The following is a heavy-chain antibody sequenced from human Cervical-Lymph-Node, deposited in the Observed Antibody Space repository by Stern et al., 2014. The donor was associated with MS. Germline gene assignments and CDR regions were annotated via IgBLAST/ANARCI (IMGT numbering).Heavy chain of an antibody. CDR1: GGTFRNFA. J-gene: IGHJ6*02. CDR2: IIPVFGTP. V-gene: IGHV1-69*01. Sequence: QMQLVQSGSEVRKPGSSVNVTCKASGGTFRNFAVNWVRQAPGQGLEWVGGIIPVFGTPTYAQKFQGRVTIISDESTNTVYVELSGLTTDDTATYFCASAHPATRRGYKGMNVWGQGTTIAVSS. CDR3: ASAHPATRRGYKGMNV. D-gene: IGHD2-2*01.